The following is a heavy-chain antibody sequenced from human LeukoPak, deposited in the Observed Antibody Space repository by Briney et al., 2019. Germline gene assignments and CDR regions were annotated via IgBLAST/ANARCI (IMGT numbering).Heavy chain of an antibody. D-gene: IGHD6-6*01. V-gene: IGHV3-33*06. CDR1: GFTFSSYG. J-gene: IGHJ3*02. CDR3: AKDLESSSSDAFDI. Sequence: GGSLRLSCAAAGFTFSSYGMHWVRQAPGKGLEWVAVIWYDGSAKYYADSVKGRFTISRDNSKNTLYLQMNSLRAEDTAVYYCAKDLESSSSDAFDIWGQGTMVTVSS. CDR2: IWYDGSAK.